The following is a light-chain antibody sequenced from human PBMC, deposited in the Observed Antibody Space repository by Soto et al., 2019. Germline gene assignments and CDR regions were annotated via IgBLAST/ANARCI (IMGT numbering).Light chain of an antibody. CDR1: SSDVGVYNF. Sequence: QSVLTPPASVSGATGQSTTISCTGTSSDVGVYNFVSWYQQHPGKVPKLIIYEVISRPSGVSNRFSGSKSGNTASLTISGLQAFDYADSSTSAFSRLTPHVF. J-gene: IGLJ1*01. V-gene: IGLV2-14*01. CDR3: SAFSRLTPHV. CDR2: EVI.